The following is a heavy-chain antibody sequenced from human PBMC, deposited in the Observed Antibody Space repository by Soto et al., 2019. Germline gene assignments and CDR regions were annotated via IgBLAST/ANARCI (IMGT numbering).Heavy chain of an antibody. J-gene: IGHJ4*02. D-gene: IGHD3-16*02. V-gene: IGHV3-15*01. CDR1: GFTFTKTW. CDR3: TTYDYIWDTYRYRWAY. CDR2: IKSEADGGTT. Sequence: VQLVESGGGLVKPGGYLRLSCAASGFTFTKTWMSWVRQAPGKGLEWVARIKSEADGGTTDYAAPVKGRFTISRDDSKNTLYLQINSLKIEDTVVYYCTTYDYIWDTYRYRWAYWGQETLVTVSS.